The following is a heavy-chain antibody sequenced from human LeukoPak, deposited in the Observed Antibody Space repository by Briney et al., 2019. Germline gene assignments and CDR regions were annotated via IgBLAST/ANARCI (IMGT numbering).Heavy chain of an antibody. V-gene: IGHV4-61*02. Sequence: SQTLSLTCTVSGGSISSGSYYWSWIRQPAGKGLEWIGRIYTSGSTNYNPSLKSRVTISVDTSKNQFSLKLSSVTAADTAVYYCVGSSSGLPLDYWGQGTLVTVSS. CDR3: VGSSSGLPLDY. CDR2: IYTSGST. CDR1: GGSISSGSYY. D-gene: IGHD3-22*01. J-gene: IGHJ4*02.